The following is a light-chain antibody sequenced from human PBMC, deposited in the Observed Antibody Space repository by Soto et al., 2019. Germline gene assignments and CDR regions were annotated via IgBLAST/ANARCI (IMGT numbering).Light chain of an antibody. Sequence: QSALTQPASVSGSPGQSITISCTGTSSDVGGYNYVSWYQQHPGKAPKLMIYDVSNRPSGVSNRFSCSKSGNTASLTISGAQAGDGAAYFCRSYSNSNLVVFGGGTKLTVL. V-gene: IGLV2-14*01. CDR3: RSYSNSNLVV. CDR1: SSDVGGYNY. J-gene: IGLJ2*01. CDR2: DVS.